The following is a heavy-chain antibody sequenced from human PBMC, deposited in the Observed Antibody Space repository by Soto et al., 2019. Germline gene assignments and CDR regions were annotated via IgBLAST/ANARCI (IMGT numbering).Heavy chain of an antibody. V-gene: IGHV4-39*01. CDR3: AGVPKSYSSSWMGY. J-gene: IGHJ4*02. Sequence: SETLSLTCTVSGGSISSSSYYWGWIRQPPGKGLEWIGSIYYSGSTYYNPSLKSRVTISVDTSKNQFSLKLSSVTAADTAVYYCAGVPKSYSSSWMGYWGQGTLVTVSS. CDR1: GGSISSSSYY. CDR2: IYYSGST. D-gene: IGHD6-13*01.